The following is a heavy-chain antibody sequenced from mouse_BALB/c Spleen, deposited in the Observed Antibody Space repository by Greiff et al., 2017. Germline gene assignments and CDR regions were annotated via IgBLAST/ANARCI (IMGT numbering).Heavy chain of an antibody. CDR2: ISSGGSYT. Sequence: EVKLLESGGGLVKPGGSLKLSCAASGFTFSSYTMSWVRQTPEKRLEWVATISSGGSYTYYPDSVKGRFTISRDNAKNTLYLQMSSLKSEDTAMYYCARDYYGNYVGYFDVWGAGTTVTVSS. D-gene: IGHD2-1*01. CDR3: ARDYYGNYVGYFDV. V-gene: IGHV5-6-4*01. CDR1: GFTFSSYT. J-gene: IGHJ1*01.